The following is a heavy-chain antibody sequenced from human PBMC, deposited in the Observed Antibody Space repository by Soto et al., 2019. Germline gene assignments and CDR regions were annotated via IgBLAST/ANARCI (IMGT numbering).Heavy chain of an antibody. CDR3: AKEYDILTGYYYDY. CDR1: GFTFISYA. Sequence: PGGSLRLSCAASGFTFISYAMSWVRQAPGKGLEWVSAISGSGGSTYYADSVKGRFTISRDNSKNTLYLQMNSLRAEDTAVYYCAKEYDILTGYYYDYWGQGTLVTVSS. CDR2: ISGSGGST. D-gene: IGHD3-9*01. J-gene: IGHJ4*02. V-gene: IGHV3-23*01.